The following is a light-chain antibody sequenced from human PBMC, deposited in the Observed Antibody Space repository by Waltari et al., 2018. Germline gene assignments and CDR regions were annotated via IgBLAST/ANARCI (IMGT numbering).Light chain of an antibody. J-gene: IGKJ3*01. CDR2: KAS. Sequence: DIQVTQSPSTLSASVGDRVIVTCRTSQNIDKWLAWHQQKPGKAPKLLIYKASILESGVPSRFSGSGSETEFTLTISSLQPDDLATYYCQQYNAYSSFRFGPGTKVDI. V-gene: IGKV1-5*03. CDR1: QNIDKW. CDR3: QQYNAYSSFR.